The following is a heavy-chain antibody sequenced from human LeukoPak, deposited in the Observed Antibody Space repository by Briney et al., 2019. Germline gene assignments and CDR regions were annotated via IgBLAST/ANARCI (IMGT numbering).Heavy chain of an antibody. D-gene: IGHD6-13*01. CDR3: AKGGSSSTDY. CDR2: MSISGGST. CDR1: GFTFSSYA. V-gene: IGHV3-23*01. Sequence: GRSLRLSCAASGFTFSSYAMHWVRQAPGKGLEWVSGMSISGGSTYYADSVKGRFTISRDNSKNTLCLQMNSLRAEDTAVYYCAKGGSSSTDYWGQGTLVTVSS. J-gene: IGHJ4*02.